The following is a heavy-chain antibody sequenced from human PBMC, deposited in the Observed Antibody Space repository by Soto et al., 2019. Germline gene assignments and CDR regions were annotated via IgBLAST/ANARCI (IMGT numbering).Heavy chain of an antibody. D-gene: IGHD2-21*01. CDR2: IYYSGST. V-gene: IGHV4-30-4*01. J-gene: IGHJ6*02. Sequence: SETLSLTCAVYGGSFSSGDYYWSWIRQPPGKGLEWIGYIYYSGSTYYNPSLKSRVTISVDTSKNQFSLKLSSVTAADTAVYYCAASRVACGGFNYYGMDVWGQGTTVTVSS. CDR3: AASRVACGGFNYYGMDV. CDR1: GGSFSSGDYY.